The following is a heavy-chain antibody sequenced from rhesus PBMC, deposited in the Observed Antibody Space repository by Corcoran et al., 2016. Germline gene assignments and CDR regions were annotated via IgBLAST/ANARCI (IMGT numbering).Heavy chain of an antibody. D-gene: IGHD5-12*01. CDR3: TRRQLSAFDF. J-gene: IGHJ3*01. V-gene: IGHV1S9*01. CDR1: GYTLTSYY. Sequence: QVQLVQSGAEVKKPGASVKLSCKASGYTLTSYYINWVRQAPGQVLEWIEWINPGNGETGYAQKFQGRITMTRETSTSTAYMELSSLRSEDTAVYYCTRRQLSAFDFWGQGLRVTVSS. CDR2: INPGNGET.